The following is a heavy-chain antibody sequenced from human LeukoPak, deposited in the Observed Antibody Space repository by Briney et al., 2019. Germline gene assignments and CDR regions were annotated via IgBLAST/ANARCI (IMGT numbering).Heavy chain of an antibody. CDR1: GGSFSGYY. CDR2: INHSGST. D-gene: IGHD3-22*01. V-gene: IGHV4-34*01. CDR3: ARVSSRRLPPTYSYDRRNYFDY. Sequence: SETLSLTCAVYGGSFSGYYWSWIRQPPGKGLEWIGEINHSGSTDYSPSLKSRVTISVDTSKNQFSLRLSSVTAADTAVYYCARVSSRRLPPTYSYDRRNYFDYWGQGTLVTVSS. J-gene: IGHJ4*02.